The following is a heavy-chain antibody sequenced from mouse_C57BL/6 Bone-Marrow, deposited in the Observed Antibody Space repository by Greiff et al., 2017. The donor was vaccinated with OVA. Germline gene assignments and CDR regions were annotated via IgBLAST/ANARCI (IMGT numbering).Heavy chain of an antibody. CDR3: ARDYGNSKLGRGAHYFDY. CDR1: GYTFTSYW. Sequence: QVQLQQPGAELVKPGASVKLSCKASGYTFTSYWMQWVKQRPGQGLEWIGEIDPSDSYTNYNQKFKGKATLTVDTSSSTAYMQLSSLTSEDSAVYYCARDYGNSKLGRGAHYFDYWGQGTTLTGSS. V-gene: IGHV1-50*01. J-gene: IGHJ2*01. CDR2: IDPSDSYT. D-gene: IGHD2-1*01.